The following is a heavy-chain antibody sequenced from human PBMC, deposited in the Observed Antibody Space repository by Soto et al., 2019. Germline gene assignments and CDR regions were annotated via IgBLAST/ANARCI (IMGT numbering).Heavy chain of an antibody. J-gene: IGHJ5*02. D-gene: IGHD3-22*01. CDR1: GYVFTTSA. CDR2: INPATGDT. V-gene: IGHV1-3*01. CDR3: ARAAGRSKLLPYYFDP. Sequence: QVLLVQSGAEVQKPGASVRISCQASGYVFTTSAIHCVRQAPGQSLEWMGWINPATGDTKYSQNVRGRVTFALDTSATTAYLDLRSLASHDTAVYYCARAAGRSKLLPYYFDPWGQGTLVTVSS.